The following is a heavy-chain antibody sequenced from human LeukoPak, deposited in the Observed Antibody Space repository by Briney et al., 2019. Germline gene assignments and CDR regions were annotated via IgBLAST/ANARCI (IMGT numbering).Heavy chain of an antibody. CDR2: ISAYNGNT. CDR3: ARQWELECFDY. D-gene: IGHD1-26*01. J-gene: IGHJ4*02. V-gene: IGHV1-18*01. Sequence: ASVNVSCKASGYTFTSYGISWVRQAPGQGREWMGWISAYNGNTNYAQKLQGRVTMTTDTSTSTAYMELRSLRSDDTAVYYCARQWELECFDYWGQGALVTVSS. CDR1: GYTFTSYG.